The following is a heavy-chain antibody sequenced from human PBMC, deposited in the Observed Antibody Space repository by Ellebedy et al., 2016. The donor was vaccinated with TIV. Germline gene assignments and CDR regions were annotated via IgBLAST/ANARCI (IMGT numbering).Heavy chain of an antibody. CDR2: FDPEDGET. J-gene: IGHJ2*01. CDR1: GYTLTELS. V-gene: IGHV1-24*01. Sequence: AASVKVSCKVSGYTLTELSIHWVRQAPGKGLEWMGGFDPEDGETIYAQKVQGRVTMTEDTSTDTAYTELSSLRSEDTAVYYCVTDLEDGNYVRFFDLWGRGTLVTVSS. D-gene: IGHD3-16*01. CDR3: VTDLEDGNYVRFFDL.